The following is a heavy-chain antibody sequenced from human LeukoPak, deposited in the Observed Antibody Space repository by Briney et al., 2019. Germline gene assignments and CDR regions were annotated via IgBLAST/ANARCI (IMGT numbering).Heavy chain of an antibody. V-gene: IGHV3-49*04. CDR3: TRGSSSGWDFDY. J-gene: IGHJ4*02. D-gene: IGHD6-19*01. CDR2: IRSKAYGGTT. Sequence: GGSLRLSCTASGFTFGDYAMSWVRQAPGKGLEWVGFIRSKAYGGTTEYAASVKGRFTISRDDSKSIAYLQMNSLKTEDTAVYYCTRGSSSGWDFDYWGQGTLVTVSS. CDR1: GFTFGDYA.